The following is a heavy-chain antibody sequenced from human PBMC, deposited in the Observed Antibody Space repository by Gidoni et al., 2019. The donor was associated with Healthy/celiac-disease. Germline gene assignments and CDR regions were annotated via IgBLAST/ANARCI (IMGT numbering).Heavy chain of an antibody. D-gene: IGHD6-6*01. J-gene: IGHJ4*02. Sequence: QVTLRESGPALVKPTQTLTLTCTFSGFSLSTIGMCVSWIRQPPGKALEWLARIDWDDDKYYSTSLTTRLTITKNTSKNQVVLTMTNMDPVDTATYCCVGGSSGSPGDYWGQGTLVTVSS. CDR1: GFSLSTIGMC. CDR2: IDWDDDK. CDR3: VGGSSGSPGDY. V-gene: IGHV2-70*15.